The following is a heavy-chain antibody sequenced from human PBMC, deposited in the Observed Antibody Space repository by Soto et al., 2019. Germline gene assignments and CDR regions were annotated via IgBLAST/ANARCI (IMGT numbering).Heavy chain of an antibody. CDR2: IYYSGST. D-gene: IGHD3-9*01. CDR3: ARVEVLRYFDWSRGNNWFDP. Sequence: ENLSLTCTGSGGCINSDYWSWVGQPPGKGLEWIGYIYYSGSTNYNPSLKSRVTISVDTSKNQFSLKLSSVTAADTAVYYCARVEVLRYFDWSRGNNWFDPWGQGTLVTVSS. CDR1: GGCINSDY. J-gene: IGHJ5*02. V-gene: IGHV4-59*01.